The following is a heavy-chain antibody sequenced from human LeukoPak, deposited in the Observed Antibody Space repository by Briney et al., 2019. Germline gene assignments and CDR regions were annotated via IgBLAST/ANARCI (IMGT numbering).Heavy chain of an antibody. CDR3: AKQTLPDYYDSSGYYYD. CDR1: GFTFDDYA. Sequence: PGGSLRLSCAASGFTFDDYAMHWVRQAPGKGLEWVSGISWNSGSIGYADSVKGRFTISRDNSKNTLYLQMNSLRAEDTAVYYCAKQTLPDYYDSSGYYYDWGQGTLVTVSS. J-gene: IGHJ4*02. D-gene: IGHD3-22*01. V-gene: IGHV3-9*01. CDR2: ISWNSGSI.